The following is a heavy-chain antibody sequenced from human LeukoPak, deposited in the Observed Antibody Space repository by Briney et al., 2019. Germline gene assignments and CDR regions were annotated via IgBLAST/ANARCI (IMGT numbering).Heavy chain of an antibody. D-gene: IGHD3-10*01. CDR1: GDSFSSGNW. V-gene: IGHV4-4*02. J-gene: IGHJ2*01. Sequence: PSETLSLTCSVSGDSFSSGNWWNWVRQPPGKGLEWIAEISQSGDANYNPSLKSRVSISVDKSKNQFSLNLRSLTAADTAVYYCARDTSSTSGKQKSWYFDLWGRGTLVAVSS. CDR3: ARDTSSTSGKQKSWYFDL. CDR2: ISQSGDA.